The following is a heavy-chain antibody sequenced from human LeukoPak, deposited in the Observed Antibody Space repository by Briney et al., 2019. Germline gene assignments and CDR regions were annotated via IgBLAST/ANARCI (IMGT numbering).Heavy chain of an antibody. Sequence: SETLSLTCTVSGGSISSSSYYWGWIRQPPGKGLEWIGSIYYSGSTYYNPSLKSRVTISVDTSKNQFSLKLSSVTAADTAVYYCARVGVWGSYSFDYWGQGTLVTVSS. CDR2: IYYSGST. J-gene: IGHJ4*02. D-gene: IGHD3-16*01. CDR1: GGSISSSSYY. CDR3: ARVGVWGSYSFDY. V-gene: IGHV4-39*01.